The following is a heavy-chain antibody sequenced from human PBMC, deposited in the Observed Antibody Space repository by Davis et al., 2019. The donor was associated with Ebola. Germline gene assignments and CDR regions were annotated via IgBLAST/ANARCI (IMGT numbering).Heavy chain of an antibody. CDR3: ARDFGDYEFYIDN. J-gene: IGHJ4*02. V-gene: IGHV3-30*03. Sequence: PGGSLRLSCVASGFTFSSYGMHWVRQAPGKGLEWVATTSYDGTNTYYADSVKGRFTISRDNSKTTLYLQMNTLRVEDTALYYCARDFGDYEFYIDNWGQGALVTVSS. D-gene: IGHD4-17*01. CDR1: GFTFSSYG. CDR2: TSYDGTNT.